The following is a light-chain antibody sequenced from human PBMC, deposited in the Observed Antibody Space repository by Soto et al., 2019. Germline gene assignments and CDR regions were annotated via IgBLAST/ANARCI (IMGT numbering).Light chain of an antibody. CDR1: QSISGD. V-gene: IGKV3-15*01. Sequence: EIVMTQSPATLSVSPGERVTLSCGASQSISGDLARYQQKPGQAPRLVIYGASTRATGVPARFSGSGSATEFTLTISSLQSEDFAVYYCQQYDSWPHTFGLGTSLEIK. CDR2: GAS. J-gene: IGKJ2*01. CDR3: QQYDSWPHT.